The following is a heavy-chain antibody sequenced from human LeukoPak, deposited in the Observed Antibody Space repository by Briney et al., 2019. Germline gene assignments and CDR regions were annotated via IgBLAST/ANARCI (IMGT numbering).Heavy chain of an antibody. V-gene: IGHV1-2*06. CDR1: GYTFTGYY. J-gene: IGHJ3*02. D-gene: IGHD6-19*01. CDR3: ARVRSSSGWYVFDAFDI. CDR2: INPNSGGT. Sequence: ASVKVSCKASGYTFTGYYMHWVRQAPGQGLEWMGRINPNSGGTNYAQKFQGRVTMTRDTSISTAYMELSRLRSDDTAAYHCARVRSSSGWYVFDAFDIWGQGTMVTVSS.